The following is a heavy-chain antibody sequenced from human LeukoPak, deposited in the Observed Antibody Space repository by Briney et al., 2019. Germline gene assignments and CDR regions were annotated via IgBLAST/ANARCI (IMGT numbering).Heavy chain of an antibody. V-gene: IGHV1-8*01. J-gene: IGHJ4*02. Sequence: VSVKVSCKASGYTFTSHDINWVRQATGQAPEWMGWINPDSGATGYAQKFQGRVTVTRDTSISTAYMELSSLTSEDTAVYYCTRHTSPTFDYWGQGTLVTVSS. CDR1: GYTFTSHD. CDR2: INPDSGAT. CDR3: TRHTSPTFDY. D-gene: IGHD2-2*01.